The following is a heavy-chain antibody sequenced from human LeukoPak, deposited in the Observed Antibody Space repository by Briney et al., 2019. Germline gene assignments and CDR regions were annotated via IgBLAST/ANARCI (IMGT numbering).Heavy chain of an antibody. D-gene: IGHD2-2*01. CDR3: AKAVGPRNYYGMDV. V-gene: IGHV3-23*01. CDR2: ISGSGGST. J-gene: IGHJ6*02. CDR1: GFTFSSYA. Sequence: PGGSLRLSCAASGFTFSSYAMSWVRQAPGKGLEWVSAISGSGGSTYYADSVKGRFTISRDNSKNTLYLQMNSLRAEDTAVYYCAKAVGPRNYYGMDVWGQGTTVTVSS.